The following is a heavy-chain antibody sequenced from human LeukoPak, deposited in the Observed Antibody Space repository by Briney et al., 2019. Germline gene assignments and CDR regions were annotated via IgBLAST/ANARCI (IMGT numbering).Heavy chain of an antibody. D-gene: IGHD3-3*01. V-gene: IGHV4-34*01. CDR2: INHSGST. CDR1: GGSFSGYY. Sequence: SETLSLTCAVYGGSFSGYYWSWIRQPPGKGLEWIGEINHSGSTNYNPSLKSRVTISVDTSKNQFSLKLSSVTAADTAVYYCARGQVDDFWSGYYASLGHNWFDPWGQGTLVTVSS. CDR3: ARGQVDDFWSGYYASLGHNWFDP. J-gene: IGHJ5*02.